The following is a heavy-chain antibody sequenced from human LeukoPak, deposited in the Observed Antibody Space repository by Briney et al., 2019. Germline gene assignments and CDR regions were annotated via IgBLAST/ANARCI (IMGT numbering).Heavy chain of an antibody. J-gene: IGHJ4*02. CDR1: GGSISSYY. D-gene: IGHD3-3*01. Sequence: SETLSLTCTVSGGSISSYYWSWIRQPPGKGLELIGYIRYSGSTNYNPSLKSRVTISVDTSKNQFSLRLNTVTAADTAVYYCARVTRGSDFAGYFDYWGQGTLVTVSS. V-gene: IGHV4-59*01. CDR2: IRYSGST. CDR3: ARVTRGSDFAGYFDY.